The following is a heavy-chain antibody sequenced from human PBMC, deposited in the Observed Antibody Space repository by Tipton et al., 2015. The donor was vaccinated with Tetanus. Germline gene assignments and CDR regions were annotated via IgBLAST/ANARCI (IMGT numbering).Heavy chain of an antibody. D-gene: IGHD5-18*01. CDR2: VSYSGST. J-gene: IGHJ2*01. V-gene: IGHV4-39*01. CDR3: ARGGSYSYGPRGFDL. CDR1: GGSITSDNHY. Sequence: SGGSITSDNHYWGWIRQPPGKGLEWIASVSYSGSTYYNPSLKSRVTMSLDTSKNQFSLKLTSLTVADTAVYYCARGGSYSYGPRGFDLWGRGTLVTVSS.